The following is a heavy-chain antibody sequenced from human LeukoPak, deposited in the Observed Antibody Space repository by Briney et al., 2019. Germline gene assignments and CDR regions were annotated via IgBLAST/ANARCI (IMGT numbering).Heavy chain of an antibody. D-gene: IGHD3-22*01. CDR1: GYTFTGYY. V-gene: IGHV1-2*02. J-gene: IGHJ4*02. Sequence: ASVKVSCKASGYTFTGYYMHWVRQAPGQGLEWMGWINPNSGGTNYAQKFQGRVTMTRDMSTSTVYMELSSLRSEDTAVYYCARDDSSGYTNFFDYWGQGTLVTVSS. CDR3: ARDDSSGYTNFFDY. CDR2: INPNSGGT.